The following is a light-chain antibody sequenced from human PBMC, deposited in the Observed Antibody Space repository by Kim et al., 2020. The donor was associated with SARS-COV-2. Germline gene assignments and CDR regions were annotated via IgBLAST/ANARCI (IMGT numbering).Light chain of an antibody. V-gene: IGKV3-20*01. CDR3: QHYGYSPRYS. Sequence: CPGERGNLPRRAGQNVDNVSLTWHQQRPGQTPRLLIYDTAIRATGISARFSGSGFGTDFTLTISRVEPEDFAVYHCQHYGYSPRYSSGQGTKLEI. CDR2: DTA. J-gene: IGKJ2*03. CDR1: QNVDNVS.